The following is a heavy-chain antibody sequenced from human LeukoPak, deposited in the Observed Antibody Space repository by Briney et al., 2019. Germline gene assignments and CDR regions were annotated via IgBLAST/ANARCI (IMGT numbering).Heavy chain of an antibody. Sequence: GGSLRLSCAASGFNVSSNYMSWVRQAPGKGLAWVSDIFSGGSTYYVDSVKGRFTISRDNSKNTLYLQMNSLRAEDTAVYYCAKVGHCSSTSCFKFDYWGQGTLVTVSS. CDR3: AKVGHCSSTSCFKFDY. J-gene: IGHJ4*02. V-gene: IGHV3-53*01. CDR2: IFSGGST. CDR1: GFNVSSNY. D-gene: IGHD2-2*01.